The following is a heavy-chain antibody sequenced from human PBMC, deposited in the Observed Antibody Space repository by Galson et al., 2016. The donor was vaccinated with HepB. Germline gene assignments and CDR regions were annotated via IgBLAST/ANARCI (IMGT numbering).Heavy chain of an antibody. V-gene: IGHV3-23*01. D-gene: IGHD3-22*01. Sequence: SLRLSCAASGFSFSRYDMTWVRQAPGKGLERVSGITSSGDNIYHTDSVKGRFTISRDNSKNTLYLQMNSLRADDTAVYYCVKGGYLSYFGVWGRGTLVTVSS. J-gene: IGHJ2*01. CDR2: ITSSGDNI. CDR1: GFSFSRYD. CDR3: VKGGYLSYFGV.